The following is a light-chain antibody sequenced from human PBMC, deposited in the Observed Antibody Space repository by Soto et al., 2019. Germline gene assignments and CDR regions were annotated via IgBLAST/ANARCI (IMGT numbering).Light chain of an antibody. CDR3: QQYNSYSWGT. Sequence: DIQMTQSPSTLSASVGDRVTITCRASQSISSWLAWYQQKPGKAPKLLIYKASSLESGVPSRFSGSGSGTEFPLTISSLQPDDFATYYCQQYNSYSWGTCRQGPKVEIK. V-gene: IGKV1-5*03. J-gene: IGKJ1*01. CDR1: QSISSW. CDR2: KAS.